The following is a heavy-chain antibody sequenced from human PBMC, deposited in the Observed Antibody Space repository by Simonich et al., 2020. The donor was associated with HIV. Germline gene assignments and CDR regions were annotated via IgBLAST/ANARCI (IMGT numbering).Heavy chain of an antibody. Sequence: EVHLVESGGGLVKPGGSLRLSCAASGIAFSGYSMNWVRQAPGKGLEGVLSINSRKDYKDYAYAVRGRFTVSRDNAKNSLSLQMHSLRAEDTAVYYCAPGGLDLPPDYWGQGTLVTVSS. CDR3: APGGLDLPPDY. CDR1: GIAFSGYS. CDR2: INSRKDYK. D-gene: IGHD1-1*01. V-gene: IGHV3-21*01. J-gene: IGHJ4*02.